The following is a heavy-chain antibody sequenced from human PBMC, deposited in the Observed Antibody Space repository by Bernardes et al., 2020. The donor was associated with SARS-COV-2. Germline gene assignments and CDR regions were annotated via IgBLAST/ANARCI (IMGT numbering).Heavy chain of an antibody. CDR1: GYSISNDYY. CDR2: FYHSGST. V-gene: IGHV4-38-2*01. CDR3: ARGTVTYPPYYFDY. D-gene: IGHD5-18*01. Sequence: SETLSLTCAVSGYSISNDYYWGWIRQPPGKGLEYIGSFYHSGSTYSNPSLKSRVTISVDTSKNQFSLKLSSVTAADTAVYYCARGTVTYPPYYFDYWGQGALVTVSS. J-gene: IGHJ4*02.